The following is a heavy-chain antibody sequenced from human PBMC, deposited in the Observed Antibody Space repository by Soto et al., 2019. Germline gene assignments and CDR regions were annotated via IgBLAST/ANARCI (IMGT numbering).Heavy chain of an antibody. J-gene: IGHJ5*01. CDR1: GGSISSGTSY. CDR3: AGVHDSPTDFGVAPAYWFDY. D-gene: IGHD3-3*01. V-gene: IGHV4-31*03. CDR2: IFYSGSF. Sequence: SETLSLTCSVSGGSISSGTSYWSWIRQRPGEGLEWIGYIFYSGSFYYTPSLRGRVLILADTSKNQFTLTLSSVTAADTAVYFGAGVHDSPTDFGVAPAYWFDYWGQGTLVTVSS.